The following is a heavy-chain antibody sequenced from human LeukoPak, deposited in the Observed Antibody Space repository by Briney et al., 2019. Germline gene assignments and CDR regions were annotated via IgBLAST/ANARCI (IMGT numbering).Heavy chain of an antibody. D-gene: IGHD4-23*01. V-gene: IGHV3-30*02. CDR1: GFTFNNFG. Sequence: PGGSLRLSCAASGFTFNNFGMHWVRQAPGKGLEWVAFMGYKGIHKYYADSVKGRFTISKDNSKATLYLQINSLRPEDTAVYYCARDLHGGYSSDYWGQGTLVTVSS. J-gene: IGHJ4*02. CDR2: MGYKGIHK. CDR3: ARDLHGGYSSDY.